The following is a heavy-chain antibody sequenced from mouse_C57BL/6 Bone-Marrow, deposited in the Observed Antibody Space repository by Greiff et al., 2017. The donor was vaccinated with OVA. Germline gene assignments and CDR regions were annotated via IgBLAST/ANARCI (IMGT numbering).Heavy chain of an antibody. CDR1: GFTFTSYW. CDR3: ARDRGIRRTWYSFDY. Sequence: QVQLQQPGAELVKPGASVKLSCKASGFTFTSYWMHWVKQRPGQGLEWIGMIHPNSGSTNYNEKFKSKATLTVDKSSSTAYMQLSSLTSEDSAVYYWARDRGIRRTWYSFDYWGQGTTLTVSS. D-gene: IGHD1-1*02. J-gene: IGHJ2*01. CDR2: IHPNSGST. V-gene: IGHV1-64*01.